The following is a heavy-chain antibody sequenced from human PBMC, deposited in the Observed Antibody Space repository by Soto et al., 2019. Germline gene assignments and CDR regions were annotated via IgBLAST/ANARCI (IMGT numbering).Heavy chain of an antibody. D-gene: IGHD3-3*01. V-gene: IGHV5-51*01. Sequence: PGESLKISCKASGYPFNTHWIAWVRQKPEEGLEWMGIIYPGDSETRYSPSFQGQVIISADKSINTAYLQWGSLKASDTAMYFCARRGWSAFYTLNYGLDVWGQGTTVTVSS. CDR1: GYPFNTHW. CDR2: IYPGDSET. CDR3: ARRGWSAFYTLNYGLDV. J-gene: IGHJ6*02.